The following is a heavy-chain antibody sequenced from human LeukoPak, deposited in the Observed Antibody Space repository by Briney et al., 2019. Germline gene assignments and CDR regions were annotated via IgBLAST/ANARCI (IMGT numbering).Heavy chain of an antibody. D-gene: IGHD1-26*01. CDR1: GFTFSSYA. V-gene: IGHV3-64*01. CDR3: ARGGPFQWELLVY. Sequence: GGSLRLSCAASGFTFSSYAMHWVRQAPGKGLEYVSVINRNGGSTYYANSVKGRFTISRDNSKNTLYLQMGSLRAEDMAAYYCARGGPFQWELLVYWGQGTLVTPSA. CDR2: INRNGGST. J-gene: IGHJ4*02.